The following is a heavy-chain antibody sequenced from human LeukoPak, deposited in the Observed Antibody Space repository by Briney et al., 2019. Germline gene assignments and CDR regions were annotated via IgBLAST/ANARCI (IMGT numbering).Heavy chain of an antibody. J-gene: IGHJ4*02. Sequence: SETLSLTCTVSGGXISSYYCSWIRQPAGKGLEWLGRIYTSGSTNYNPSLKSRVTMSVDTSKNQFSLKLSSVTAADTAVYYCARGLFPRGWYYFDYWGQGTLVTVSS. V-gene: IGHV4-4*07. CDR3: ARGLFPRGWYYFDY. D-gene: IGHD6-19*01. CDR2: IYTSGST. CDR1: GGXISSYY.